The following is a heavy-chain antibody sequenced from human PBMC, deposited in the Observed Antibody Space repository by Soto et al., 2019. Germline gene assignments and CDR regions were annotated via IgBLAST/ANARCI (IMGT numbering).Heavy chain of an antibody. D-gene: IGHD3-3*01. CDR1: GGSISSSNW. CDR3: ARGGLIRITIFGVVFGAPDY. J-gene: IGHJ4*02. CDR2: IYHSGST. Sequence: SETLSLTCAVSGGSISSSNWWSWVRQPPGKGLEWIGEIYHSGSTNYNPSLKSRVTISVDKSKNQFSLKLSSVTAADTAVYYCARGGLIRITIFGVVFGAPDYWGQGTLVTVSS. V-gene: IGHV4-4*02.